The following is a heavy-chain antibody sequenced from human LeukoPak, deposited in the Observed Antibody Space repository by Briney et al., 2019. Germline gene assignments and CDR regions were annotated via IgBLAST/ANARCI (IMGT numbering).Heavy chain of an antibody. J-gene: IGHJ4*02. D-gene: IGHD4-17*01. V-gene: IGHV3-30*18. Sequence: GGSLRLSCAASGFTFSSYGMHWVRQAPGKGLEWVAVMSYDGSNKYYADSVKGRFTISRDNSKNTLYLQMNSLRAEDTAVYYCAKDHLDYGDPDYWGQGTLVTVSS. CDR2: MSYDGSNK. CDR1: GFTFSSYG. CDR3: AKDHLDYGDPDY.